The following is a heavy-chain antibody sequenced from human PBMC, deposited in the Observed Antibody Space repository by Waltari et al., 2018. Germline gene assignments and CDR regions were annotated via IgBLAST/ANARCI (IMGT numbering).Heavy chain of an antibody. D-gene: IGHD2-15*01. Sequence: QLQLQESGPGLVKPSETLSLTCTVSGGSISSYYWSWIRQPAGKGLEWIGRIYTSGSTNYNPSRKSRVTMSVDTSKNQFSLKLSSVTAADTAVYYCARGGGLGYCSGGSCYSRYYYYMDVWGKGTTVTISS. V-gene: IGHV4-4*07. CDR1: GGSISSYY. CDR2: IYTSGST. J-gene: IGHJ6*03. CDR3: ARGGGLGYCSGGSCYSRYYYYMDV.